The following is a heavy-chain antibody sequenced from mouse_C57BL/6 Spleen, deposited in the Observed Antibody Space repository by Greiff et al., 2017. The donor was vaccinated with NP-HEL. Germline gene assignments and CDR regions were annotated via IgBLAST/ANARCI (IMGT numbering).Heavy chain of an antibody. J-gene: IGHJ4*01. CDR3: ARSGRGYAMDY. CDR2: IYPGDGDT. D-gene: IGHD3-1*01. V-gene: IGHV1-82*01. CDR1: GYAFSSSW. Sequence: VQLQQSGPELVKPGASVKISCKASGYAFSSSWMNWVKQRPGKGLEWIGRIYPGDGDTNYNGKFKGKATLTADKSSSTAYMQLSSLTSEDSAVYFGARSGRGYAMDYWGQGTSVTVSS.